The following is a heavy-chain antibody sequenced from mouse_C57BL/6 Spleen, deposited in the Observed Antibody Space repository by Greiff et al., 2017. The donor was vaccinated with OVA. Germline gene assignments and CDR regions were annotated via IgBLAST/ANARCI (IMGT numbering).Heavy chain of an antibody. V-gene: IGHV1-72*01. Sequence: QVQLQQPGAELVKPGASVKLSCKASGYTFTSYWMHWVKQRPGRGLEWIGRIDPNSGGTTYNEKFKSKATLTVDKPSSTAYMQLSSLTSEDSAVYYCARGWGITTVVADYYAMDYWGQGTSVTVSS. J-gene: IGHJ4*01. CDR3: ARGWGITTVVADYYAMDY. CDR2: IDPNSGGT. CDR1: GYTFTSYW. D-gene: IGHD1-1*01.